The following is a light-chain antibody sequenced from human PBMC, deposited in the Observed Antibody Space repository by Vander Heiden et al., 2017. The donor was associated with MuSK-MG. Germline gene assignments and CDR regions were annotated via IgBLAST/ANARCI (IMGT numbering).Light chain of an antibody. CDR1: QGVDIS. CDR3: QQDDDTQWT. Sequence: DIQMTQSPSSLSASVGDSVTVTCRASQGVDISVAWYQQKPGKAPRLLLYLASKLESGVPSTFSGSGSGTEFTLTISSLQPEDFATYYCQQDDDTQWTFGQGTKVEVK. J-gene: IGKJ1*01. CDR2: LAS. V-gene: IGKV1-NL1*01.